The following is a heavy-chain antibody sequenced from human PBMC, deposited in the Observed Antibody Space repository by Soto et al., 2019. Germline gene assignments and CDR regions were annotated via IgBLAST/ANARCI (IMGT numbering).Heavy chain of an antibody. CDR2: IKTDGSDT. J-gene: IGHJ3*02. V-gene: IGHV3-74*01. CDR3: ARRRTSDWAYDI. CDR1: GFTFSSYW. D-gene: IGHD3-9*01. Sequence: EVQLVESGGSLVQPGGSLRLSCAASGFTFSSYWMHWVRQSPGKGLVWVSRIKTDGSDTHYADSVKGRFTISRDNAKNTLYLQMKSLRDEDTAVYYCARRRTSDWAYDIWGQGTMVIVSS.